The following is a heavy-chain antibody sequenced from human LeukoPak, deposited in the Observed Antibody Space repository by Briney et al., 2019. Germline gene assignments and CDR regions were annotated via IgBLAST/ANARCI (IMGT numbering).Heavy chain of an antibody. CDR2: IYPGDSDP. V-gene: IGHV5-51*01. J-gene: IGHJ4*02. Sequence: GESLKISCKGSGYTFTTYWIGWVRQMPGKGLEWVGIIYPGDSDPRYSPSFQGQVTISADKSISTAYLQWSSLKASDSAMYYCARHGLGSSWFGFDYGGQGTLVTVSS. D-gene: IGHD6-13*01. CDR3: ARHGLGSSWFGFDY. CDR1: GYTFTTYW.